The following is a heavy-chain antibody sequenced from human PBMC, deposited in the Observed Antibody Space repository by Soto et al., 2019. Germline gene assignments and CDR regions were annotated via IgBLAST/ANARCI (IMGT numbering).Heavy chain of an antibody. CDR2: ISGSGGST. J-gene: IGHJ6*03. CDR3: AKEEVVVAAPEYYYYYYMDV. V-gene: IGHV3-23*01. D-gene: IGHD2-15*01. CDR1: GFTFSSYA. Sequence: GGSLRLSCAASGFTFSSYAMSWVRQAPGKGLEWVSAISGSGGSTYYPDSVKGRFTISRDNSKNTLYLQMNSLRAEDTAVYYCAKEEVVVAAPEYYYYYYMDVWGKGTTVTVSS.